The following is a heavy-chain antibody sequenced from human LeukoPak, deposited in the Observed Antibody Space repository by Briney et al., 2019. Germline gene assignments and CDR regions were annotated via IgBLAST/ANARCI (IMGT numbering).Heavy chain of an antibody. V-gene: IGHV1-46*01. CDR3: ARDGDYYGSGRSSYRFDY. CDR2: INPSGGST. D-gene: IGHD3-10*01. CDR1: GYTFTSYY. J-gene: IGHJ4*02. Sequence: ASVKVSCKASGYTFTSYYMHWVRQAPGQGLEWMGIINPSGGSTSYAQKFQGRVTMTRDTSTSTVYMELSSLRSEDTAVYYCARDGDYYGSGRSSYRFDYWGQGTLVTVSS.